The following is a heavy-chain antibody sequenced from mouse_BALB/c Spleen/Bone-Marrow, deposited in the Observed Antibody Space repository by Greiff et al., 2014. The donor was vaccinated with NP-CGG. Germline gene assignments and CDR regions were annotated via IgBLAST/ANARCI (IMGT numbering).Heavy chain of an antibody. CDR3: TRWNYYVSSYDY. D-gene: IGHD1-1*01. CDR2: IYPGNSDT. CDR1: GYTFTSYW. V-gene: IGHV1-5*01. J-gene: IGHJ2*01. Sequence: EVQLQESGTVLARPGASVKMSCKASGYTFTSYWMHWVKQRPGQGLEWIGAIYPGNSDTSYNQKFKGKAKLTAVTSTSTAYMELSNLTNEDSAVYYCTRWNYYVSSYDYWGQGTTLTVFS.